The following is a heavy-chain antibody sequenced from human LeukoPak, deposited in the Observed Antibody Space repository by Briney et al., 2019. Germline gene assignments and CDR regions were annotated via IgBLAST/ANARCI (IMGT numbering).Heavy chain of an antibody. CDR1: GGSINSYY. CDR3: ARDRYDILTGYYAYFDY. Sequence: PSETLSLTCTVSGGSINSYYWSWIRQPPGRGLEWIGSIHYSGSTSYNPSLRSRVTISVDKSKNQFFLKLSSVTATDTAVYYCARDRYDILTGYYAYFDYWGQGTLVTVSS. J-gene: IGHJ4*02. D-gene: IGHD3-9*01. CDR2: IHYSGST. V-gene: IGHV4-59*01.